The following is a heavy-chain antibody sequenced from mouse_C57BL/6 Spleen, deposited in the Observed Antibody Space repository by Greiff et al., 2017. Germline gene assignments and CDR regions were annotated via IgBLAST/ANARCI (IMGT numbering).Heavy chain of an antibody. CDR1: GFSFNTYA. CDR3: VRHGYYGYYFDY. CDR2: IRSKSNNYAT. V-gene: IGHV10-1*01. Sequence: EVKLVESGGGLVQPKGSLKLSCAASGFSFNTYAMNWVRQAPGKGLEWVARIRSKSNNYATYYADSGKDRFTISRDDSESMLYLQMNNLKTEDTAMYYCVRHGYYGYYFDYWGQGTTLTVSS. J-gene: IGHJ2*01. D-gene: IGHD2-3*01.